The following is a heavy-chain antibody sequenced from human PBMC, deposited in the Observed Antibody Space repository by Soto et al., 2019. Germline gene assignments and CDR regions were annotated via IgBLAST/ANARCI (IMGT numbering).Heavy chain of an antibody. V-gene: IGHV1-18*01. D-gene: IGHD6-19*01. CDR1: GYTFTSYG. CDR2: ISAYNGNT. CDR3: PKDPIAAIALFNSGWNSDAFDI. Sequence: ASVKVSCKASGYTFTSYGISWVRQAPGQGLEWMGWISAYNGNTNYAQKLQGRVTMTTDTSTSTAYMELRSLRSDDTAVYYCPKDPIAAIALFNSGWNSDAFDIWGQGTMVTVSS. J-gene: IGHJ3*02.